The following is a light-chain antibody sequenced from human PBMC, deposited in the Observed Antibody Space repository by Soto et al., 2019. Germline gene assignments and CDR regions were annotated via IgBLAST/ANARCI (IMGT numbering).Light chain of an antibody. CDR3: QQHTNYPLT. CDR2: AAS. Sequence: DIQMTQSPATLSASVGDRVTITCRASQNINNWLAWYQHNPGKAPKLLIYAASILRTGVPSRFSGSGSGTDFTLTINGLQPDDFATYYCQQHTNYPLTFGGGTRVQIK. CDR1: QNINNW. J-gene: IGKJ4*01. V-gene: IGKV1-5*01.